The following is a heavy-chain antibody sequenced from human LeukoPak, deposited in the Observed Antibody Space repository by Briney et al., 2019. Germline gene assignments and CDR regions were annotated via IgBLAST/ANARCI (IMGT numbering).Heavy chain of an antibody. CDR1: GYTFTSYD. J-gene: IGHJ4*02. CDR3: ARGLARTSMVTRGGVRFDY. D-gene: IGHD5-18*01. CDR2: MNPNSGNT. Sequence: EASVKVSCKASGYTFTSYDINWVRQATGQGLEWMGWMNPNSGNTGYAQKFQGRVTMTRNTSISTASMELSSLRSEDTAVYYCARGLARTSMVTRGGVRFDYWGQGTLVTVSS. V-gene: IGHV1-8*01.